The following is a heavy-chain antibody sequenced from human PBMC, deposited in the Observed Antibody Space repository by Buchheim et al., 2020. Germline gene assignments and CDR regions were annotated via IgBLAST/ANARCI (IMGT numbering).Heavy chain of an antibody. J-gene: IGHJ6*03. CDR3: ARANLDVMLFGVIIGASSPWGRGFYMDA. Sequence: EVQLLESGGGLVQPGGSLRLSCAASGFTFSSYAMSWVRQAPGKGLEWVSAISGSGGSTYYADSVKGRFTISRDNSKNTLYLQMNSLRAEDTAVYYCARANLDVMLFGVIIGASSPWGRGFYMDAWGKGTT. V-gene: IGHV3-23*01. CDR1: GFTFSSYA. CDR2: ISGSGGST. D-gene: IGHD3-3*01.